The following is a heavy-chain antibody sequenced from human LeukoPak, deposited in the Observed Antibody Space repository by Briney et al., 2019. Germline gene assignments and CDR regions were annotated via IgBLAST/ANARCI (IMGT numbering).Heavy chain of an antibody. D-gene: IGHD2-15*01. CDR1: GFTIDDYG. J-gene: IGHJ3*02. V-gene: IGHV3-20*04. CDR3: ARAVGSEYAFDI. Sequence: PGGSLRLSCAASGFTIDDYGMSWVRQAPGKGLEWVSGINWNGGSTGYADSVKGRFTISRDNAKNSLYLQMNSLRAEDTALYYCARAVGSEYAFDIWGQGTMVTVSS. CDR2: INWNGGST.